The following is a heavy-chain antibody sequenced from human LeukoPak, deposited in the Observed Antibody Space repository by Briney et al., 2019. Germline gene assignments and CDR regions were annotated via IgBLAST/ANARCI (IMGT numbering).Heavy chain of an antibody. J-gene: IGHJ4*02. V-gene: IGHV3-23*01. CDR2: ISGSGDTT. D-gene: IGHD3-22*01. Sequence: PGGSLRLSCAASGFTFSSYAMSWVRQAPGKGLEWVSSISGSGDTTYYADSVKGRFTISRDNSKNTLYLQMNSLRVEDTAVYYCSTTYYYDSSEGYWGQGTLVTVSS. CDR3: STTYYYDSSEGY. CDR1: GFTFSSYA.